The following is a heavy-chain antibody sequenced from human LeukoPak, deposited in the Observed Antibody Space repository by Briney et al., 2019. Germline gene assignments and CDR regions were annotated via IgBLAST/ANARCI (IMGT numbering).Heavy chain of an antibody. CDR1: RLPFNSYV. Sequence: GGSLRLSCAASRLPFNSYVMAWVRQAPKKGLECVAAISSSGRKTYYADSVKGRFTISREDSKNTLYLQMNILRAEDTAIYYCARVSGNIQIWPQPFGDGMDVWGQGTTVTVSS. CDR3: ARVSGNIQIWPQPFGDGMDV. J-gene: IGHJ6*02. V-gene: IGHV3-23*01. CDR2: ISSSGRKT. D-gene: IGHD5-18*01.